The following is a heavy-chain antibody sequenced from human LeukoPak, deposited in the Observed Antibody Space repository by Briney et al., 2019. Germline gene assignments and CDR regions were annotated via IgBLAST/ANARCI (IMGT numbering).Heavy chain of an antibody. V-gene: IGHV4-30-2*01. J-gene: IGHJ5*02. CDR1: GGSISSGGYY. D-gene: IGHD2-8*01. CDR2: IYHSGST. Sequence: PSQTLTLTCSVYGGSISSGGYYWSWIRQPTGKGLEWIGYIYHSGSTYYNPSLKSRVTISVDRSKNQFSLKLSSVTAADTAVNYCARVGGGYCTNGVCYLGWFDPWGQGTLVTVSS. CDR3: ARVGGGYCTNGVCYLGWFDP.